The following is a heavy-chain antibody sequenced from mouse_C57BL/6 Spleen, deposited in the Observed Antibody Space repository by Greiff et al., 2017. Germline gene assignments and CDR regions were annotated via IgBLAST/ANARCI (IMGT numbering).Heavy chain of an antibody. D-gene: IGHD1-1*01. J-gene: IGHJ3*01. CDR3: AYYGSSLSWFAY. CDR1: GYTFTSYW. V-gene: IGHV1-59*01. Sequence: VQLQQPGAELVRPGTSVKLSCKASGYTFTSYWMHWVKQRHGQGLEWIGVIDPSDSYTNYNQKFKGKATLTVDTSSSTAYMQISSLTSEDSAVYYCAYYGSSLSWFAYWGQGTLVTVSA. CDR2: IDPSDSYT.